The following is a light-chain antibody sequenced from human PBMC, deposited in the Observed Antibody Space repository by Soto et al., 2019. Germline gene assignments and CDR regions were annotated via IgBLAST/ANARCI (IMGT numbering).Light chain of an antibody. V-gene: IGLV2-14*01. CDR3: SSYTSSSTLL. CDR2: DVS. CDR1: SSDFGGYNY. Sequence: QSALTQPASVSGSPGQSITISCTGTSSDFGGYNYVSWDQQHPGKAPKLMIYDVSNRPSGVSNRFSGSKSGNTASLTISGLQAEDEADYYCSSYTSSSTLLFGGGTQLTVL. J-gene: IGLJ2*01.